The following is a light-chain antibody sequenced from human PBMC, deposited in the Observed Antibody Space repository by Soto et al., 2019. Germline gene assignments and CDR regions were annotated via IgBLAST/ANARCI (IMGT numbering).Light chain of an antibody. Sequence: SYVLTQPPSVSVAPGKTATITCGGDSIGTKSVHWYQQKPGQAPVVVIYYDSDRPSGIPERFSGSNSGNTATLTISRVEAGDEADYYCQVWDRSSDHVFGTGTKVTVL. CDR2: YDS. CDR1: SIGTKS. CDR3: QVWDRSSDHV. J-gene: IGLJ1*01. V-gene: IGLV3-21*04.